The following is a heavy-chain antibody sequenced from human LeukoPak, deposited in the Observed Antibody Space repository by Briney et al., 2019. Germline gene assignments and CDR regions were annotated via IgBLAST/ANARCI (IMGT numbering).Heavy chain of an antibody. D-gene: IGHD2-8*01. CDR2: ISSSSSYI. Sequence: GGSLRLSCAASGFTFSSYSMNWVRQAPGKGLEWVSSISSSSSYIYYADSVKGRFTISRDNAKNSLYLQMNSLRADDSAVYYCARYCTFRTCSATQFDAWGQGTLVTVSS. V-gene: IGHV3-21*01. J-gene: IGHJ5*02. CDR1: GFTFSSYS. CDR3: ARYCTFRTCSATQFDA.